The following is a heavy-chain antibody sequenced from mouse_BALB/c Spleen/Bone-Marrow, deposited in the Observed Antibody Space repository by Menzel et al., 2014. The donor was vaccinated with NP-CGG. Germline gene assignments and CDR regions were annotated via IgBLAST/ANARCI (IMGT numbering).Heavy chain of an antibody. V-gene: IGHV1-69*01. CDR2: IDTSDSYT. D-gene: IGHD2-4*01. CDR3: ARGGHDFSLHY. J-gene: IGHJ4*01. CDR1: GYTFTDNW. Sequence: QVQLQQSGAELGMPGASVKISCKASGYTFTDNWIYWVKQRPGQGLEWIGAIDTSDSYTNFNQKFMGKASLTVDASSSTAYMQVSSLTSDDSAVYYCARGGHDFSLHYWGQGTSVTVSS.